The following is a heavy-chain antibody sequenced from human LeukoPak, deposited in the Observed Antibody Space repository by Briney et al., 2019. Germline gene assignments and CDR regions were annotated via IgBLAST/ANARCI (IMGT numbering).Heavy chain of an antibody. CDR1: RGSFSGYY. Sequence: SETLSLTCAVYRGSFSGYYWSWIRQPPGKGLEWIGEINHSGSTNYNPSLKSRVTISVDTSKNQFSLKLSSVTAADTAVYYCARGLRLPMVRGTFDYWGQGTLVTVSS. J-gene: IGHJ4*02. CDR2: INHSGST. V-gene: IGHV4-34*01. CDR3: ARGLRLPMVRGTFDY. D-gene: IGHD3-10*01.